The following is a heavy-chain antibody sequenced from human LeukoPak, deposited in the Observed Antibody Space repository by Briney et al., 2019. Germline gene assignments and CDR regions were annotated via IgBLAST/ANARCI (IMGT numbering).Heavy chain of an antibody. Sequence: SVKVSCKASGGTFSSYAISWVRQAPGQGLEWMGGIIPIFGTANYAQKFQGRVTMTEDTSTDTAYMELSSLRSEDTAVYYCATKGFYDFWSGYYKYFQHWGQGTLVTVSS. CDR1: GGTFSSYA. CDR2: IIPIFGTA. V-gene: IGHV1-69*06. J-gene: IGHJ1*01. D-gene: IGHD3-3*01. CDR3: ATKGFYDFWSGYYKYFQH.